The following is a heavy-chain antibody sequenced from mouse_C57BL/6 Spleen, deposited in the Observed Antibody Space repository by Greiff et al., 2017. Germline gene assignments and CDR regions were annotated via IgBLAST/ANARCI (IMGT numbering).Heavy chain of an antibody. Sequence: QVQLQQSGAELARPGASVKLSCKASGYTFTSYGISWVKQRTGQGLEWIGEIYPRSGNTYYNEKFKGKATLTADKSSSTAYMELRSLTSEDSAVYFCARHGSSQYYFDYWGQGTTLTVSS. D-gene: IGHD1-1*01. CDR2: IYPRSGNT. CDR3: ARHGSSQYYFDY. J-gene: IGHJ2*01. V-gene: IGHV1-81*01. CDR1: GYTFTSYG.